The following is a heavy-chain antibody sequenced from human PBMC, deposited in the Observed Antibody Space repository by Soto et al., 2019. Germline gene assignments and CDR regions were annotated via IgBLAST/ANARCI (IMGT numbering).Heavy chain of an antibody. CDR1: GDTFKNCV. D-gene: IGHD3-10*01. CDR3: AAELGFGKLSVV. V-gene: IGHV1-69*01. CDR2: IIPLFGTT. J-gene: IGHJ6*02. Sequence: QVQVVQSGVEVRRPGSSVKVSCKASGDTFKNCVISWVRQAPGQGLEWMGGIIPLFGTTDFAQRVQGRLTITPDESTTTAYMELSRLRSEDTATYYCAAELGFGKLSVVWGQGTTVIVSS.